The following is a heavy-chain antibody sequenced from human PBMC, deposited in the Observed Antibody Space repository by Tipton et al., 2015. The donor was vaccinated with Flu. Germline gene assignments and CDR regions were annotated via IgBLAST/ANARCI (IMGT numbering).Heavy chain of an antibody. J-gene: IGHJ5*02. D-gene: IGHD4/OR15-4a*01. Sequence: TLSLTCTVSGASISSSYWSWVRQPPGKGLECIGYIYHSGDINYNPSLKSRVTISMDTSKNQFSLKLTSVTATDTAVYYCGRYARVLDPWGQGTLVTVSS. CDR3: GRYARVLDP. CDR2: IYHSGDI. V-gene: IGHV4-59*08. CDR1: GASISSSY.